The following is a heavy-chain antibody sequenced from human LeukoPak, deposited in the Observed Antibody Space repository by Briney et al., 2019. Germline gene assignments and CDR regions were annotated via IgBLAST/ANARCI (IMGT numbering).Heavy chain of an antibody. CDR1: GYTFTSYG. V-gene: IGHV1-18*01. Sequence: ASVKVSCKASGYTFTSYGISWVRQAPGQGLEWMGWISAYNGNTNYAQKFQGRVTITADKSTSTAYMELSSLRSEDTAVYYCARGPAGYYDSSGYYYYWGQGTLVTVSS. D-gene: IGHD3-22*01. CDR3: ARGPAGYYDSSGYYYY. CDR2: ISAYNGNT. J-gene: IGHJ4*02.